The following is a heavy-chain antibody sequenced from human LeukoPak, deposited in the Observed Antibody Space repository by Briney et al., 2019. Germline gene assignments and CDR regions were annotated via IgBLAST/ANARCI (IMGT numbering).Heavy chain of an antibody. CDR2: MNPNSGNT. Sequence: ASVKVSCKASGYTFTGYYMHWVRQATGQGLEWMGWMNPNSGNTGYAQKFQGRVTMTRNTSISTAYMELSSLRSEDTAVYYCARSSVVVPAYYYYGMDVWGQGTTVTVSS. CDR1: GYTFTGYY. CDR3: ARSSVVVPAYYYYGMDV. D-gene: IGHD2-2*01. V-gene: IGHV1-8*02. J-gene: IGHJ6*02.